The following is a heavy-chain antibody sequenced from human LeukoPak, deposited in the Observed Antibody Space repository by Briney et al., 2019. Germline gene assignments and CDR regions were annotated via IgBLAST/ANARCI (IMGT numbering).Heavy chain of an antibody. V-gene: IGHV1-58*02. Sequence: EASVKVSCKASGFTFTSSAMQWVRQACGQRLEWIGWIVVGSGNTNYAQKFQERVTITRDMSTSTAYMELSSLRSEDTAVYYCAAVSSIAVELGYYYYMDVWGKGTTVTVSS. CDR1: GFTFTSSA. D-gene: IGHD6-19*01. CDR2: IVVGSGNT. CDR3: AAVSSIAVELGYYYYMDV. J-gene: IGHJ6*03.